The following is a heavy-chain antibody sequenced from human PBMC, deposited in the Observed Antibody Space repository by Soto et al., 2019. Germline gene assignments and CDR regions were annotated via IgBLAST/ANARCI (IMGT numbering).Heavy chain of an antibody. D-gene: IGHD6-13*01. Sequence: PGGSLRLSCAASGFTFNNYAMSWVRQAPGKGLEWVSAISGSGGSTYYADSVKGRFTISRDNSKNTLYLQMNSLRAEDTAVYYCAPPAGQQLVIDYWGQGTLVTVSS. CDR1: GFTFNNYA. V-gene: IGHV3-23*01. J-gene: IGHJ4*02. CDR2: ISGSGGST. CDR3: APPAGQQLVIDY.